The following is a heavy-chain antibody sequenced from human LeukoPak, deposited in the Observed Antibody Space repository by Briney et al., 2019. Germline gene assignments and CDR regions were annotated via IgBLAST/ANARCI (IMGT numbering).Heavy chain of an antibody. D-gene: IGHD4-17*01. CDR1: GGSISGYY. J-gene: IGHJ4*02. CDR3: ARRRGGYGEGEFKF. V-gene: IGHV4-59*08. Sequence: PSETLSLTCTVSGGSISGYYWNWLRQPPGKGLEWIGYVQLYGATNYNPSLRSRVTITVDTSKNQISLKLRSVTAADTATYFCARRRGGYGEGEFKFWGQGTQVAVSS. CDR2: VQLYGAT.